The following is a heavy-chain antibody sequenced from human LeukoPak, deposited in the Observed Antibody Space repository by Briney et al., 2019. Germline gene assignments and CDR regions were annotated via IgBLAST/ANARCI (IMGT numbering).Heavy chain of an antibody. CDR2: INPNSGGT. CDR3: ARGSTSSCLYYYYYYGMDV. J-gene: IGHJ6*02. Sequence: ASVKVSCKASGYTFTGYYMHWVRQAPGQGLGWMGWINPNSGGTNYAQKFQGRVTMTRDTSISTAYMELSRLRSDDTAVYYCARGSTSSCLYYYYYYGMDVWGQGTTVTVSS. CDR1: GYTFTGYY. V-gene: IGHV1-2*02. D-gene: IGHD6-13*01.